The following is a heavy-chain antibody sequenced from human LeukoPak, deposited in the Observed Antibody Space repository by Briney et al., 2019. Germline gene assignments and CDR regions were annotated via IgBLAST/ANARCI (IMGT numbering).Heavy chain of an antibody. V-gene: IGHV3-11*01. D-gene: IGHD4-11*01. CDR1: GFTFSSYG. CDR3: ARVVSDYAFDI. CDR2: ISSSGRIF. J-gene: IGHJ3*02. Sequence: GGTLRLSCAASGFTFSSYGMSWIRQAPGKGLEWVSYISSSGRIFYYADSVKGRFTISRDNAKNSLYLQMNSLRAEDTAVYYCARVVSDYAFDIWGQGTMVIVSS.